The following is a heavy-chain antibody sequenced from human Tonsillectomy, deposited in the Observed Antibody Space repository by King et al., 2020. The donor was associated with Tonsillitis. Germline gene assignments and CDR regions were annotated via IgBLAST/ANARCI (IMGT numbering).Heavy chain of an antibody. V-gene: IGHV3-30*04. CDR1: GFTFSNYA. Sequence: VQLVESGGGVVQPGRSLRLSCAASGFTFSNYAMHWVRQAPGKGLEWVAIISYDGSEKYYADSVKGRFTISRDNSKNKMYVQMNSLRTEDTAVYYCAGDLMSGDWNDPLGYFDYWGQGTLVTVSS. J-gene: IGHJ4*02. CDR3: AGDLMSGDWNDPLGYFDY. CDR2: ISYDGSEK. D-gene: IGHD1-1*01.